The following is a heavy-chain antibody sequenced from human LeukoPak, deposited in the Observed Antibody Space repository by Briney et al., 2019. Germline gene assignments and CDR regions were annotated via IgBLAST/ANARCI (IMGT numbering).Heavy chain of an antibody. Sequence: ASVKVSCKASGYTFTSYGISWVRQAPGQGLEWMGWISAYNGNTNYAQKLQGRVTMTTDTSTSTAYVELRSLRSDDTAVYYCTRTNYYDTSGYFGGFDYWGQGTLVTVSS. CDR1: GYTFTSYG. J-gene: IGHJ4*02. V-gene: IGHV1-18*01. CDR3: TRTNYYDTSGYFGGFDY. D-gene: IGHD3-22*01. CDR2: ISAYNGNT.